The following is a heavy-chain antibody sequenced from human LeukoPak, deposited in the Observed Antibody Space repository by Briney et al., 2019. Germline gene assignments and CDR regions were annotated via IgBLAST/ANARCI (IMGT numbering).Heavy chain of an antibody. J-gene: IGHJ6*02. Sequence: GGSLRLSCAASGFTFSTYVMAWVRQAPGKGLEWVSAILGSGGGTYYTDSVKGRFTISRVNSKNTLYLQMNSLRAEDTAVYYCATTPGAYYYYHMDVWGQGTTVTVSS. CDR3: ATTPGAYYYYHMDV. CDR2: ILGSGGGT. V-gene: IGHV3-23*01. CDR1: GFTFSTYV. D-gene: IGHD3-10*01.